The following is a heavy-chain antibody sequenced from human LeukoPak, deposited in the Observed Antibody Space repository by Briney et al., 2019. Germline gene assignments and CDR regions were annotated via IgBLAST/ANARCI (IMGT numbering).Heavy chain of an antibody. CDR3: AKSSGNYLNYYYYMDV. V-gene: IGHV3-9*01. CDR2: ISWNSFSI. Sequence: PGGSLRLSCAASGFTFDDYAMHWLRQAPGKGLEWVSGISWNSFSIGYADSVKGRFTISRDNAKNSLYLQMNSLRAEDTALYYCAKSSGNYLNYYYYMDVWGKGTTVTISS. D-gene: IGHD3-10*01. J-gene: IGHJ6*03. CDR1: GFTFDDYA.